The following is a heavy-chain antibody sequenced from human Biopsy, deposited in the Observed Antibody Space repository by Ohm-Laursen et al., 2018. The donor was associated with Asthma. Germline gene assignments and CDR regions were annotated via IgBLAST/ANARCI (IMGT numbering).Heavy chain of an antibody. CDR1: GGYMRSGNYY. Sequence: TLSLTCCLPSGSGGYMRSGNYYWGWIRQPPGKGLEWIGSIYYSGTTYYNPSLESRVTVSADTSKNHFSLKLTSVTAADTAVYYCVRGSSSWHHGPFHYYYGLDVWGQGTTATVSS. D-gene: IGHD6-13*01. V-gene: IGHV4-39*01. J-gene: IGHJ6*02. CDR3: VRGSSSWHHGPFHYYYGLDV. CDR2: IYYSGTT.